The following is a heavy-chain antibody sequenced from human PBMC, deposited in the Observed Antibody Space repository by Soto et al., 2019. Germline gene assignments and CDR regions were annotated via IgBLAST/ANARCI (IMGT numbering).Heavy chain of an antibody. D-gene: IGHD1-26*01. V-gene: IGHV4-59*01. CDR2: IYYSGST. J-gene: IGHJ4*02. Sequence: SETLSLTCTVSGGSINSYYWSWIRQPPGKGLAWIGYIYYSGSTNYNPSLKSRVTISVDTSKNQFSLKLSSVTAADTAVYYCARRYGGNFDYWGQGTLVTVSS. CDR1: GGSINSYY. CDR3: ARRYGGNFDY.